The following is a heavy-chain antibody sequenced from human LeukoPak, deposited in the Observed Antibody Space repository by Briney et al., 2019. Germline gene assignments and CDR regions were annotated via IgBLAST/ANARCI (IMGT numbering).Heavy chain of an antibody. CDR2: IYYTGST. CDR3: ARDSVLGAQFDY. Sequence: SETMSLTCTVSGGSISTYYWSWLRQPPGKGLEWIGYIYYTGSTNYSPSLKSRVTISPDTSKNQFSLKVTSVTAADTAVYYCARDSVLGAQFDYWGQGALVTVSS. J-gene: IGHJ4*02. D-gene: IGHD3-10*01. CDR1: GGSISTYY. V-gene: IGHV4-59*01.